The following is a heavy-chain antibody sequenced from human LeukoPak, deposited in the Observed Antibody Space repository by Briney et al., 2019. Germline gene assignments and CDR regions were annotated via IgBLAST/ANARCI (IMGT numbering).Heavy chain of an antibody. J-gene: IGHJ5*02. Sequence: GGSLRLSCAASGFTFSNYGMNWVRQAPGKGLEWISYISSSSSLIYYADSVKGRFTISRDNAKNSLYLQMNSLRDEDTAVYCCARVGLGYGYDNWFDPWGQGTLVTVSS. CDR2: ISSSSSLI. CDR1: GFTFSNYG. V-gene: IGHV3-48*02. D-gene: IGHD5-18*01. CDR3: ARVGLGYGYDNWFDP.